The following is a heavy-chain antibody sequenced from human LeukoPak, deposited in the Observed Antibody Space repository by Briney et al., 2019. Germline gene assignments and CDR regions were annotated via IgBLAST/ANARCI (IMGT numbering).Heavy chain of an antibody. J-gene: IGHJ5*01. Sequence: PGGSLRLSCAASGFTFSSYWMSWVRQAPGKGLEWVANIRQDGNEKYYVDSVKGRFIISRDNAKNSLYLQMNSLRAEDTAVYYCAKYDSGYSLDSWGHGILVTVSS. CDR1: GFTFSSYW. CDR2: IRQDGNEK. CDR3: AKYDSGYSLDS. D-gene: IGHD3-9*01. V-gene: IGHV3-7*03.